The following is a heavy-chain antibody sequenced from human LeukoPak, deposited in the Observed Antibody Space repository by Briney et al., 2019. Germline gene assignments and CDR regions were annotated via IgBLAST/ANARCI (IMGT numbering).Heavy chain of an antibody. D-gene: IGHD6-13*01. CDR1: GGPISSYY. CDR2: IYYSGST. Sequence: SETLSLTCTVSGGPISSYYWSWIRQPPGKGLEWIGYIYYSGSTNYNPSLKSRVTISVDTSKNQFSLKLSSVTAADTAVYYCARGSWSYYYMDVWGKGTTVTISS. V-gene: IGHV4-59*01. CDR3: ARGSWSYYYMDV. J-gene: IGHJ6*03.